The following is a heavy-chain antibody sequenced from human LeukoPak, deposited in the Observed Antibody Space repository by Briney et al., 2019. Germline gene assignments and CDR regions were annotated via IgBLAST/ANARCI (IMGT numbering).Heavy chain of an antibody. V-gene: IGHV3-30*04. D-gene: IGHD2/OR15-2a*01. CDR1: GFTFSRYA. CDR2: ISYDGSNK. Sequence: GGSLRLSCAASGFTFSRYAMHWVRQAPGKGLEWVAVISYDGSNKYCADSVKGRFTISRDNSKNTLYLQMNSLRAEDTAVYYCARGERAAAYFPVDYWGQGTLVTVSS. CDR3: ARGERAAAYFPVDY. J-gene: IGHJ4*02.